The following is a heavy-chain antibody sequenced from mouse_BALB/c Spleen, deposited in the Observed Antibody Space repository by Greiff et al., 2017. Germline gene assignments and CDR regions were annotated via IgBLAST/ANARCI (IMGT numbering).Heavy chain of an antibody. V-gene: IGHV3-2*02. CDR1: GYSITSDYA. Sequence: EVKLVESGPGLVKPSQSLSLTCTVTGYSITSDYAWNWIRQFPGNKLEWMGYISYSGSTSYNPSLKSRISITRDTSKNQFFLQLNSVTTEDTATYYCARVEVGYYYAMDYWGQGTSVTVSS. CDR3: ARVEVGYYYAMDY. J-gene: IGHJ4*01. D-gene: IGHD1-1*02. CDR2: ISYSGST.